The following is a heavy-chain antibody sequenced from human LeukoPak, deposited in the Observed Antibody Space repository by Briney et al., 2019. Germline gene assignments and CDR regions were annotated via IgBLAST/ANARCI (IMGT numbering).Heavy chain of an antibody. D-gene: IGHD6-19*01. J-gene: IGHJ4*02. CDR3: AGTMLYSSGWNDY. Sequence: SETLSLTCTVSGGSISSYYWSWIRQPPGKGLEWIGYIYYSGSTNYNPSLESRVTISVDTSKNQFSLKLSSVTAADTAVYYCAGTMLYSSGWNDYWGQGTLVTVSS. V-gene: IGHV4-59*08. CDR2: IYYSGST. CDR1: GGSISSYY.